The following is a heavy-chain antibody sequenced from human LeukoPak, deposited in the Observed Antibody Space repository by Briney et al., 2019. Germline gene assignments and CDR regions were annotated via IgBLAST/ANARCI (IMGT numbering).Heavy chain of an antibody. CDR3: ARSNYYDSSGYYWDY. D-gene: IGHD3-22*01. V-gene: IGHV4-39*07. CDR2: IYYSGST. Sequence: SETLSLTCTVSGGSISSSSYYWGWIRQPPGKGLEWIGSIYYSGSTYYNPSLKSRVTISVDTSKNQFSLKLSSVTAADTAVYYCARSNYYDSSGYYWDYWGQGTLVTVSS. CDR1: GGSISSSSYY. J-gene: IGHJ4*02.